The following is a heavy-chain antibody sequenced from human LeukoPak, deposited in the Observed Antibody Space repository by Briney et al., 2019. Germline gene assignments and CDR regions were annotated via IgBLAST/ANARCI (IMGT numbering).Heavy chain of an antibody. V-gene: IGHV1-69*05. J-gene: IGHJ4*02. CDR2: IIPIFGTA. CDR1: GGTFSSYA. CDR3: ARAQQPTRYYFDY. D-gene: IGHD6-13*01. Sequence: SVKVSCKASGGTFSSYAISWVRQAPGQGLEWMGGIIPIFGTANYAQKFQGRVTITTDESTITAYMELSSLRSEDTAVYYCARAQQPTRYYFDYWGQGTLVTVSS.